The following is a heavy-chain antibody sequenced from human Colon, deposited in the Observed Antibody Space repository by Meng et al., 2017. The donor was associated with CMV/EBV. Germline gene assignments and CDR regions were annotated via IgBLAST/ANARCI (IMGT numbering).Heavy chain of an antibody. CDR1: GGSVSSGDYF. J-gene: IGHJ4*02. CDR3: ARGVAVGAAGLDY. CDR2: VDNSGRT. Sequence: SETLSLTCSVSGGSVSSGDYFWSWVRQHPGKGLEWIGYVDNSGRTSYNPSLKSRIIISADTSKNQFSLKLSSVTAADTAVYYCARGVAVGAAGLDYWGQGTLVTVSS. D-gene: IGHD6-13*01. V-gene: IGHV4-30-4*01.